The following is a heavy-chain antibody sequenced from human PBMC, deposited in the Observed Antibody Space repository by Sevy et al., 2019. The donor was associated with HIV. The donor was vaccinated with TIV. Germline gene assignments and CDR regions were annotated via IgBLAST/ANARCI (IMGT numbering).Heavy chain of an antibody. CDR1: GGTFSSYA. Sequence: ASVKVSCKASGGTFSSYAISWVRQAPGQGLEWMGGIIPIFGTANYPEKFQGRVTITADESTSTAYMELSSLRSEDTAVYYCARDRIRSIAVTGAFDIWGQGTMVTVSS. CDR3: ARDRIRSIAVTGAFDI. CDR2: IIPIFGTA. D-gene: IGHD6-19*01. V-gene: IGHV1-69*13. J-gene: IGHJ3*02.